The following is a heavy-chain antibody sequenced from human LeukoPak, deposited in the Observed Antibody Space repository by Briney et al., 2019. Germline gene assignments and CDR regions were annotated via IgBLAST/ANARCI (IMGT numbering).Heavy chain of an antibody. CDR1: GFTFSNYG. CDR2: IWHDGSNK. CDR3: AKEIVPGYSYGVGFDP. J-gene: IGHJ5*02. Sequence: QPGRSLRLSCAASGFTFSNYGMHWVRQAPGKGLEWVAVIWHDGSNKYYADSVKGRFTISRDNSKNTLYLQMNGLRAEDTAVYYCAKEIVPGYSYGVGFDPWGQGTLVTVSS. V-gene: IGHV3-33*06. D-gene: IGHD5-18*01.